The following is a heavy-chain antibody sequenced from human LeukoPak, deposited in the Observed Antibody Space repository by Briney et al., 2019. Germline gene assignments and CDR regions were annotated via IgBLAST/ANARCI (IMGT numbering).Heavy chain of an antibody. CDR1: GFTFSSYG. D-gene: IGHD3-10*01. CDR3: AKGGTGLLWFGELLYGYFDY. V-gene: IGHV3-30*18. CDR2: ISYDGSNK. J-gene: IGHJ4*02. Sequence: GRSLRLSCAPSGFTFSSYGMHWVRQAPGKGLEWVAVISYDGSNKYYADSVKGRFTISRDNSKNTLYLQMNSLRAEDTAVYYCAKGGTGLLWFGELLYGYFDYWGQGTLVTVSS.